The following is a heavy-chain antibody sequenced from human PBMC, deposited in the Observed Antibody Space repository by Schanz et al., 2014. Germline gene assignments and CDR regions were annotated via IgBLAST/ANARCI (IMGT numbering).Heavy chain of an antibody. CDR2: TRNRANNYFT. J-gene: IGHJ3*02. CDR1: GFTFSAYY. D-gene: IGHD3-10*01. Sequence: PGGSLRLSCAASGFTFSAYYMDWVRQAPGKGLEWVGRTRNRANNYFTEYAASVKGRFTISRDNSKNTLYLQMNSLRAEDTAVYYCAKGRFGELSAFDIWGQGTMVTVSS. CDR3: AKGRFGELSAFDI. V-gene: IGHV3-72*01.